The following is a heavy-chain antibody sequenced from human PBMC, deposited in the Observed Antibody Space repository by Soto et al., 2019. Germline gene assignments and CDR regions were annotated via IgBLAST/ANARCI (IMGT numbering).Heavy chain of an antibody. CDR3: ARDSGITMIVGPI. CDR1: GFTVSSYR. V-gene: IGHV3-21*01. D-gene: IGHD3-22*01. J-gene: IGHJ3*02. Sequence: EVQLVESGGGLVKPGGSLRLSCAASGFTVSSYRMNWVRQAPGKRLEWVSSISSSSSYIYYADSVKGRFTISRDNAKNSLYLQMNSLRAEDTAVYYCARDSGITMIVGPIWGQGTMVTVSS. CDR2: ISSSSSYI.